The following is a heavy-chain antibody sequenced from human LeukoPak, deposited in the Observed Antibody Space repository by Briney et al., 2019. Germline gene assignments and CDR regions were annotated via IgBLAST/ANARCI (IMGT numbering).Heavy chain of an antibody. CDR1: GFTFRNYA. Sequence: GGSLRLSCAASGFTFRNYAMHWVRQAPGKGLEWVAVISHDGTNKYHAESVKGRFTISRDNSKNTLYLQMNSLRAEDTAVYYCARDPNPMIVVAIPDYWGQGTLVTVSS. J-gene: IGHJ4*02. D-gene: IGHD3-22*01. V-gene: IGHV3-30-3*01. CDR3: ARDPNPMIVVAIPDY. CDR2: ISHDGTNK.